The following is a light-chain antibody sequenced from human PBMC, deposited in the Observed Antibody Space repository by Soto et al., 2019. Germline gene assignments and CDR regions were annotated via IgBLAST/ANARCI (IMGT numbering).Light chain of an antibody. CDR2: AAS. Sequence: DLQMTQSPSSVSASVGDRVTITCRASQVINNWLAWYQQKPGKAPNLLIYAASTLQSGVPSRFCGSGSGTDFTLTISSLQPEDFATYYCHQANSFPFTFGPGTKVDIK. CDR1: QVINNW. CDR3: HQANSFPFT. V-gene: IGKV1-12*02. J-gene: IGKJ3*01.